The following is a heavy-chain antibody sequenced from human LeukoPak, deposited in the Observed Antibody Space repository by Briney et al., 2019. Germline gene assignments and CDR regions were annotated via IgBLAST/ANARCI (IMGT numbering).Heavy chain of an antibody. CDR3: ARDPYSSGPFDY. Sequence: SVKVSCKASGGTFSSYAISWVRQAPGQGLEWMGGIIPIFGTANYAQKFQGRVTITADESTSTAYMELSSLRSEDTAVYYCARDPYSSGPFDYWGQGTLVTVSS. D-gene: IGHD6-19*01. CDR2: IIPIFGTA. V-gene: IGHV1-69*13. J-gene: IGHJ4*02. CDR1: GGTFSSYA.